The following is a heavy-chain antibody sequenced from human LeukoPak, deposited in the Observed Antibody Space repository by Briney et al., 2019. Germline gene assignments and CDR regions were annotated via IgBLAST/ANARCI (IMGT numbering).Heavy chain of an antibody. Sequence: GGSLRLSCAASGFTFSSYTMNWVRQAPGRGLEWVSSISRSSSYIYYGDSGKGRFTLYRDNAKNSLYLQMNSLRAEDTAVYYCARVAYYDSSGYYPVPFDYWGQGTLVTVSS. CDR1: GFTFSSYT. CDR2: ISRSSSYI. CDR3: ARVAYYDSSGYYPVPFDY. V-gene: IGHV3-21*01. J-gene: IGHJ4*02. D-gene: IGHD3-22*01.